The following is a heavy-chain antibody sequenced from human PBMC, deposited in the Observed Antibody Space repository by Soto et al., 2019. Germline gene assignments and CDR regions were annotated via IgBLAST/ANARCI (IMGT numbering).Heavy chain of an antibody. CDR2: IIPILGIA. D-gene: IGHD3-10*01. V-gene: IGHV1-69*02. Sequence: ASVKVSCKASGGTFSSYTISWVRQAPGQGLEWMGRIIPILGIANYAQKFQGRVTITADKSTSTAYMELSSLRSEDTAVYYCASGHGDYYGSGSYLDYWGQGTLVTVSS. CDR3: ASGHGDYYGSGSYLDY. CDR1: GGTFSSYT. J-gene: IGHJ4*02.